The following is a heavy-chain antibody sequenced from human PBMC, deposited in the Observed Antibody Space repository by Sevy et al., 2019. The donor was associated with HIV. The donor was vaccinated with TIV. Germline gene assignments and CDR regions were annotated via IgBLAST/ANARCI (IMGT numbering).Heavy chain of an antibody. Sequence: ASVKDSCKVSGYTLTELSMHWVRQAPGKGLEWMGGFDPEDGETIYAQKFQGRVTMTEDTSTDTAYMELSSLRSEDTAVYYCATAGMSYYYYGMDVWGQGTTVTVSS. CDR1: GYTLTELS. D-gene: IGHD3-10*01. CDR2: FDPEDGET. CDR3: ATAGMSYYYYGMDV. J-gene: IGHJ6*02. V-gene: IGHV1-24*01.